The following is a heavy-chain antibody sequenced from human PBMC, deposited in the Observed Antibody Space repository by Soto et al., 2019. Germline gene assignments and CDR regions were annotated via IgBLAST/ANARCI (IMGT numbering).Heavy chain of an antibody. CDR2: IWYDGSNK. V-gene: IGHV3-33*01. CDR1: GFTFSSYG. CDR3: ARAFWSGYYYYYYGMDV. J-gene: IGHJ6*02. D-gene: IGHD3-3*01. Sequence: VQLVESGGGVVQPGRSLRLSCAASGFTFSSYGMHWVRQAPGKGLEWVAVIWYDGSNKYYADSVKGRFTISRDNSKNTLYLQMNSLRAEDTAVYYCARAFWSGYYYYYYGMDVWGQGTTVTVSS.